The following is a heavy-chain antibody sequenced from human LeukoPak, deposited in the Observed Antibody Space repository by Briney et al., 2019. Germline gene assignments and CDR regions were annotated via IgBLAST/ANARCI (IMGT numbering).Heavy chain of an antibody. CDR2: ISSSGSTI. J-gene: IGHJ4*02. CDR3: ARQNSGSPTFDY. D-gene: IGHD1-26*01. Sequence: LSLTCAVYGGSFSGYYWSWIRQPPGKGLEWVSYISSSGSTIYYADSVKGRFTISRDNAKNSLYLQMNSLRAEDTAVYYCARQNSGSPTFDYWGQGTLVTVSS. V-gene: IGHV3-11*01. CDR1: GGSFSGYY.